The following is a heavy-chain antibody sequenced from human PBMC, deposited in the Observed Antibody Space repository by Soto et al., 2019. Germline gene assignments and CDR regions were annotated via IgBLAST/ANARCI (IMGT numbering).Heavy chain of an antibody. D-gene: IGHD4-17*01. V-gene: IGHV6-1*01. CDR1: GDSVSSSTAA. CDR2: TYYRSKWYY. CDR3: AYAVDV. J-gene: IGHJ6*02. Sequence: QVQLQQSGPGLVKPSQTLSLTCAISGDSVSSSTAAWNWIRQSPSGGLEWLGRTYYRSKWYYDYAPSVKGRISSDPDPSTNQFSLHLNSVTSEDTAVYYCAYAVDVWGQGTTVTVSS.